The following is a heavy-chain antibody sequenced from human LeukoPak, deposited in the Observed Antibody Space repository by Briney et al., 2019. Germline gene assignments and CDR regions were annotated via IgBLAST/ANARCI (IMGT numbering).Heavy chain of an antibody. CDR3: ARDYHGGSSGWYSLGSAFDI. J-gene: IGHJ3*02. CDR2: IIPIFGTA. V-gene: IGHV1-69*05. D-gene: IGHD6-19*01. CDR1: GGTFSSYA. Sequence: GSSVKVSCKASGGTFSSYAISWVRQAPGQGLEWMGRIIPIFGTANYAQKFQGRVTITTDESTSTAYMELGSLRSEDTAVYYCARDYHGGSSGWYSLGSAFDIWGQGTMVTVSS.